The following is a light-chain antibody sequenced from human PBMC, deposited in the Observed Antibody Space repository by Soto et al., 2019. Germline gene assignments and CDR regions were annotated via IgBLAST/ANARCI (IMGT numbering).Light chain of an antibody. V-gene: IGKV1-5*03. Sequence: DIQLTQSPSPLSASVGDTVPITCRASQTLSNYLAWYQQKPGKAPKLLIYRASTLESGVPSRFSGSGSGTEFTLTINSLQPDDFATYYCQQYGSLWTFGQGTKVDIK. CDR2: RAS. CDR3: QQYGSLWT. J-gene: IGKJ1*01. CDR1: QTLSNY.